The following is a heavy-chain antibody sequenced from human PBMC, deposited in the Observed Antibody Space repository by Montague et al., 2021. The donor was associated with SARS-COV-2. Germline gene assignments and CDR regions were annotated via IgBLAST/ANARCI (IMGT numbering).Heavy chain of an antibody. D-gene: IGHD4-23*01. Sequence: SETLSLTCTRSGGWITGADRKWTRLNPSHGSGSDDIFRINSSSTTGYNASFTSRVTVSRDTSQNPFSLRLTSVAAADTAVYFFARSTVDSAMAFDDWGQGTLVTVAP. V-gene: IGHV4-4*09. CDR3: ARSTVDSAMAFDD. CDR2: INSSSTT. J-gene: IGHJ4*02. CDR1: GGWITGAD.